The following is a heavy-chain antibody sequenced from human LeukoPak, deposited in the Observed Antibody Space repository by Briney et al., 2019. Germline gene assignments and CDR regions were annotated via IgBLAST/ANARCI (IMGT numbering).Heavy chain of an antibody. CDR3: ARGEGAYFDY. CDR2: ISGSSVAT. J-gene: IGHJ4*02. D-gene: IGHD1-26*01. V-gene: IGHV3-23*01. Sequence: PGGSLRLSCVGSGFTFSSYAMNWVRQAPGKGLEWVSVISGSSVATYYANSVRGRFTISRDNSKNTLYLQMNSLRAEDTAVYYCARGEGAYFDYWGQGTLVTVSS. CDR1: GFTFSSYA.